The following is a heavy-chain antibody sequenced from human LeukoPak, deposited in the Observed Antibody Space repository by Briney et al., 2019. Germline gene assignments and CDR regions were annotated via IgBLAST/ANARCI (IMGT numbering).Heavy chain of an antibody. Sequence: GGSLRLSCAASGFTFSSYEMNWVRQAPGKGLEWDSYISSSGSTIYYADSVKGRFTISRDNAKNSLYLQMNSLRAEDTAVYYCARDRASWSGYYLYYYYMDVWGKGTTVTVSS. V-gene: IGHV3-48*03. J-gene: IGHJ6*03. D-gene: IGHD3-3*01. CDR1: GFTFSSYE. CDR2: ISSSGSTI. CDR3: ARDRASWSGYYLYYYYMDV.